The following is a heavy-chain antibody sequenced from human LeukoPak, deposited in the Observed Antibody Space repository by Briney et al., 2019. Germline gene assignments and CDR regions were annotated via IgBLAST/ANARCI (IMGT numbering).Heavy chain of an antibody. Sequence: PSETLSLTCAVYGGSLSGYYWTWIRQPLGKGLEWIGEINHSGSTNYNPPHKSRVTIAVDMSKNQFSLKLRSVTAADTAVYYCARGASSWSPLDYWGQGTLVTVSS. CDR3: ARGASSWSPLDY. CDR2: INHSGST. J-gene: IGHJ4*02. CDR1: GGSLSGYY. D-gene: IGHD6-13*01. V-gene: IGHV4-34*01.